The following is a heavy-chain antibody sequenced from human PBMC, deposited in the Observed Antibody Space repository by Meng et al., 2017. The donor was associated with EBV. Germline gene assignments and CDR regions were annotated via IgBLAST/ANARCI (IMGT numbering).Heavy chain of an antibody. Sequence: VKKPWASRKLVCKSTGYTFTGYKIQLVRQGPGQELEWMRRINPSSGGTNNEQKFQGRVTMTRDTSISTAYMELSRLRSDDTAVYYCARVGIAVAGTGDYWGQGTLVTVSS. V-gene: IGHV1-2*06. J-gene: IGHJ4*02. D-gene: IGHD6-19*01. CDR1: GYTFTGYK. CDR2: INPSSGGT. CDR3: ARVGIAVAGTGDY.